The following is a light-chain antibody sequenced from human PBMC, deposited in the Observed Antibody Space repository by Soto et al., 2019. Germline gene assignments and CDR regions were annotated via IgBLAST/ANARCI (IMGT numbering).Light chain of an antibody. V-gene: IGLV2-11*01. CDR1: SSDVGGYNY. J-gene: IGLJ3*02. Sequence: QSALTQPRSVSESPGQSVTISCTGTSSDVGGYNYVSWYQQHPGKAPKLMIYDVSQRPSGVPNRFSGSKSDNTASLTISGLQAEDEADYYCCSYAGTYTWVFGGGTKVTVL. CDR3: CSYAGTYTWV. CDR2: DVS.